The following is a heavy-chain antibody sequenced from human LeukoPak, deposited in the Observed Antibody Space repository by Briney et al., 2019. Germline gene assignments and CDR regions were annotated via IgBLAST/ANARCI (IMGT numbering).Heavy chain of an antibody. CDR1: GYTLTELS. CDR3: AKDPRGSGYYGSGSLDY. J-gene: IGHJ4*02. D-gene: IGHD3-10*01. Sequence: ASVKVSCKVSGYTLTELSMHWVRQAPGKGLEWMGGFDPEDGETIYAQKFQGRVTMTEDTSTDTAYMELSSLRAEDTAVYYCAKDPRGSGYYGSGSLDYWGQGTLVTVSS. V-gene: IGHV1-24*01. CDR2: FDPEDGET.